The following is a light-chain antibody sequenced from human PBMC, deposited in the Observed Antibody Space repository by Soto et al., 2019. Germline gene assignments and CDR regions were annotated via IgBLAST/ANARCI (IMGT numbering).Light chain of an antibody. Sequence: ALTQPASVSGSPGQSITISCTGTSSDVGGYNYVSWYQQHPGKAPKLMIYDVSNRPSGVSNRFSGSKSGNTASLTISGLQAEDEADYYCSSYTSSSTISVFGNGTKVTVL. J-gene: IGLJ1*01. V-gene: IGLV2-14*01. CDR3: SSYTSSSTISV. CDR2: DVS. CDR1: SSDVGGYNY.